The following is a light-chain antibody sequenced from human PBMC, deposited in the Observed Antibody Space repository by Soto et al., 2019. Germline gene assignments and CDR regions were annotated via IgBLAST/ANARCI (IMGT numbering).Light chain of an antibody. Sequence: QSVLTQPASVSGSPGQSITISCTGASSDIGGYNHVSWYQQHPGKAPKLIIYNVSHRPSGVSTRFSGSKNGNTVSLIIAGLQAEDEADYFCSSYTNTSPHVIFGGGTKLTVL. CDR2: NVS. CDR1: SSDIGGYNH. J-gene: IGLJ2*01. CDR3: SSYTNTSPHVI. V-gene: IGLV2-14*03.